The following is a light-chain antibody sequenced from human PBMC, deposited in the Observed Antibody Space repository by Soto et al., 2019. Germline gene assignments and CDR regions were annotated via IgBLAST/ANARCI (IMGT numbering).Light chain of an antibody. J-gene: IGKJ1*01. CDR1: QSVLYSSNNQNY. CDR2: WAS. Sequence: DIVMTQSPDSLAVSLGERATINCKSSQSVLYSSNNQNYLAWFQQKPGQPPKLLIYWASTRESGVPDRFSGSGSGTDFTLTISSLQAEDVAVYYCQQYVNSLRTFGQGTKVEIK. V-gene: IGKV4-1*01. CDR3: QQYVNSLRT.